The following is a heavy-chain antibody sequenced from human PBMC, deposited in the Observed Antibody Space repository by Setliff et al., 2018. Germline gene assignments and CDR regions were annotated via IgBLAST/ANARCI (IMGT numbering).Heavy chain of an antibody. V-gene: IGHV4-34*12. CDR3: ARAAIVGATTDY. D-gene: IGHD1-26*01. J-gene: IGHJ4*02. CDR2: IIHSGST. CDR1: GGSFSGYY. Sequence: PSETLSLTCAVYGGSFSGYYWSWIRQPPGKGLEWIGEIIHSGSTSYNPSLKSRVTISMDTSKNQFSLKVSSVTAADTAVYYCARAAIVGATTDYWGQGTLVTVSS.